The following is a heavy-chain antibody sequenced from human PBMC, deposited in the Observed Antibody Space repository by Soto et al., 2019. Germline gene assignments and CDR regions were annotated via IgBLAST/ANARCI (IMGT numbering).Heavy chain of an antibody. CDR1: GYTFTSYG. V-gene: IGHV1-18*01. CDR3: ARGAGAYDFWSGYYEGYYFDY. CDR2: ISAYNGNT. Sequence: QVQLVQSGAEVKKPGASVKVSCKASGYTFTSYGISWVRQAPGQGLEWMGWISAYNGNTNYAQNLQGRVTMTTDTSTSTAYMELRSLRSDDTAVYYCARGAGAYDFWSGYYEGYYFDYWGQGTLVTVSS. J-gene: IGHJ4*02. D-gene: IGHD3-3*01.